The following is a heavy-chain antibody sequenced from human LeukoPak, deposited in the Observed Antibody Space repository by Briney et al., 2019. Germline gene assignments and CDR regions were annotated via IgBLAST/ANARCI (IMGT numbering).Heavy chain of an antibody. CDR3: ARVPPRIAGQELYYFDY. Sequence: ASVKVSCKASGGTFSSYAISWVREAPGQGLEWMGGIIPIFGTANYAQKFQGRVTITADESTSTAYMELSSLRSEDTAVYYCARVPPRIAGQELYYFDYWGQGTLVTVSS. V-gene: IGHV1-69*13. D-gene: IGHD6-13*01. CDR1: GGTFSSYA. J-gene: IGHJ4*02. CDR2: IIPIFGTA.